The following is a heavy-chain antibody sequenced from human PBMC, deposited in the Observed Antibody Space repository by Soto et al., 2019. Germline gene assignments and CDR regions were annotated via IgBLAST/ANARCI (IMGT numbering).Heavy chain of an antibody. CDR1: GFTFTSSA. CDR3: AGLGYCSGGSCYHPLEYYYGMDV. V-gene: IGHV1-58*01. D-gene: IGHD2-15*01. Sequence: GASVKVSCKASGFTFTSSAVQWVRQARGQRLEWIGRIVVGISNTNYAQKFQERVTITRDMSTSTAYMELSSLRSEDTAVYYCAGLGYCSGGSCYHPLEYYYGMDVWGQGTTVTVSS. J-gene: IGHJ6*02. CDR2: IVVGISNT.